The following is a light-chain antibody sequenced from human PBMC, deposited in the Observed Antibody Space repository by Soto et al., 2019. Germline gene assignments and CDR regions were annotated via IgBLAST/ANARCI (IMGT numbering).Light chain of an antibody. V-gene: IGKV3-15*01. CDR3: QPYNNWPQT. J-gene: IGKJ1*01. CDR1: QAINNN. Sequence: VLTQAPDTLSVSPGERATLSCMASQAINNNVAWYQLKDGQVPRLLIYGASTRAADVTARFSGGGSGTEFTLTISSLQSEDFAEYHCQPYNNWPQTFGQGTKVEIK. CDR2: GAS.